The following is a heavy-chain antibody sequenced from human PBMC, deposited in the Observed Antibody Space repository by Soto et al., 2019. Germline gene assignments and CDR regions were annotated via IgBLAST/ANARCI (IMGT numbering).Heavy chain of an antibody. Sequence: GGSLRLSCAASGFTFSSYAMSWVRQAPGKGLEWVSGISSSGGSTYYADSVKGRFTISRDNAKNSLYLQMNSLRAEDTAVYYCASQSDFWSGYYHDYYYGMDVWGQGTTVTVSS. V-gene: IGHV3-23*01. CDR2: ISSSGGST. CDR3: ASQSDFWSGYYHDYYYGMDV. CDR1: GFTFSSYA. J-gene: IGHJ6*02. D-gene: IGHD3-3*01.